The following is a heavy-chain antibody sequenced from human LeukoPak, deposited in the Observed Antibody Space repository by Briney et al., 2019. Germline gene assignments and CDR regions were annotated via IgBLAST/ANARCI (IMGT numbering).Heavy chain of an antibody. V-gene: IGHV1-69*02. CDR1: GGTFSSYT. CDR3: AGGDLSGAIGDY. CDR2: ILPIIGIP. J-gene: IGHJ4*02. D-gene: IGHD1-26*01. Sequence: GSSVKASCKTSGGTFSSYTLSWVRQAPGQGLEWMGRILPIIGIPNYTQKFQGRLTITADTSTDTVYMELRSLRFEDTAIYYCAGGDLSGAIGDYWGQGTLVTVSS.